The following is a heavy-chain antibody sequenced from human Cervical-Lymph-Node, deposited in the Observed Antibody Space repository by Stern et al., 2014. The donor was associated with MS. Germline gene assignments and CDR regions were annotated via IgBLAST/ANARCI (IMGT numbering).Heavy chain of an antibody. CDR1: GLTFSNYA. D-gene: IGHD3-9*01. J-gene: IGHJ6*02. CDR3: AKERRRYFDWLANAPYYYYGMDV. V-gene: IGHV3-30*18. Sequence: VQLVESGGGVVQPGRSLRLSCAASGLTFSNYAMHWVRQAPGKGLEWVAVISYDGSKKYYADSVKGRFTISRDKSKDTLYLQMNSRRAEDTSVYYCAKERRRYFDWLANAPYYYYGMDVWGQGTTVTVSS. CDR2: ISYDGSKK.